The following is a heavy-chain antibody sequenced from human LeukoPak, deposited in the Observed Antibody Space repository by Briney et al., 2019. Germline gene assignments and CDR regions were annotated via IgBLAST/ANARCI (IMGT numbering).Heavy chain of an antibody. Sequence: ASVKVSCKASGYTFTGYYMHWVRQAPGRGLEWMGWINPNSGGTNYAQKFQGRVTMTRDTSISTAYMELSRLRSDDTAVYYCALEYGSGTYYYYYMDVWGKGTTVTISS. D-gene: IGHD3-10*01. CDR3: ALEYGSGTYYYYYMDV. V-gene: IGHV1-2*02. CDR2: INPNSGGT. CDR1: GYTFTGYY. J-gene: IGHJ6*03.